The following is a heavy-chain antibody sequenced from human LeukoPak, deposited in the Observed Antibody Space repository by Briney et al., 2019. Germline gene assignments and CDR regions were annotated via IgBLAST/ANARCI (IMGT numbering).Heavy chain of an antibody. J-gene: IGHJ4*02. V-gene: IGHV4-39*01. D-gene: IGHD6-13*01. CDR2: IYYSGST. CDR3: ARLGSSWYFDY. CDR1: GGSISSSSYY. Sequence: SETLSLTCTVSGGSISSSSYYWGWIRQPPGKGLEWIGSIYYSGSTYYNPSLKSRVTISVDTSKNQFSLKLSSVTAADTAVYYFARLGSSWYFDYWGQGTLVTVSS.